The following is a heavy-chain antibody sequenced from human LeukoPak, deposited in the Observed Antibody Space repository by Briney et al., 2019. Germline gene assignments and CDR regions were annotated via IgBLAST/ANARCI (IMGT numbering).Heavy chain of an antibody. Sequence: LGESLKISCKGSGYSFNIYWIAWVRQMPGKGLEWMGIIHPSDSDTRYSPSFQGQVTISVDKSINTAYLQWSSLKASDTAMYYCARLNDAFDIWGQGTMVTVSS. CDR3: ARLNDAFDI. V-gene: IGHV5-51*01. CDR2: IHPSDSDT. J-gene: IGHJ3*02. CDR1: GYSFNIYW.